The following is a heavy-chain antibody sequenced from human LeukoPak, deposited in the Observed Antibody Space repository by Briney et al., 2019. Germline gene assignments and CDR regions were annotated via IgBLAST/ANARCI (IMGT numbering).Heavy chain of an antibody. Sequence: LETLSLTCTVSGGSISTSSYYWGWIRQPPGKGLEWIGSIFYTGSTYYNPSLKSRVTISVDTSKNQFSLKLNSVTAADTAVYFCARQVVAVAGTGYFDYWGQGTLVTVSS. J-gene: IGHJ4*02. D-gene: IGHD6-19*01. CDR2: IFYTGST. CDR1: GGSISTSSYY. V-gene: IGHV4-39*01. CDR3: ARQVVAVAGTGYFDY.